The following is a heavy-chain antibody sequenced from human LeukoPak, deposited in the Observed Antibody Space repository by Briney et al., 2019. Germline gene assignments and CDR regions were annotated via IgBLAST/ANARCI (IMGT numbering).Heavy chain of an antibody. CDR2: INPSGGST. D-gene: IGHD3-10*01. CDR1: GYTFTTDY. V-gene: IGHV1-46*01. J-gene: IGHJ6*03. Sequence: ASVKVSCKAPGYTFTTDYIHWVRQAPGQGFERMGIINPSGGSTTYAQKFQGRVIMTGDTSTSTVYMELRSLRSEDTAVYYCARARGSGSYYGHDYYYYYYMDVWGQGTTVTVSS. CDR3: ARARGSGSYYGHDYYYYYYMDV.